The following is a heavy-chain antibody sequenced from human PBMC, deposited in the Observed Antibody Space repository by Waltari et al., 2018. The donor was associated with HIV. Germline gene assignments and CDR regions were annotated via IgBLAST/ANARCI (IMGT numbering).Heavy chain of an antibody. CDR1: GYTFINFD. CDR2: SNPDSRKP. J-gene: IGHJ6*02. V-gene: IGHV1-8*02. CDR3: ARNSSGKGNRYFYYGLDV. Sequence: QVHLVRSGPEVKRPGASVKISCKAYGYTFINFDVNWVRQAAGQGPEWLGWSNPDSRKPASPYIIEDKGTRTRDVSMNMAYMEMSGLTPEDPAIYYWARNSSGKGNRYFYYGLDVWGQGTPITV. D-gene: IGHD3-22*01.